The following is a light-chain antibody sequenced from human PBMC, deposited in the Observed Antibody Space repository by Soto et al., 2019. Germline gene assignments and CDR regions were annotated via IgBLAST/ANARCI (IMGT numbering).Light chain of an antibody. CDR2: DAS. CDR3: QQYDNLPPTWT. V-gene: IGKV1-33*01. Sequence: DVRMTQSPSSLSASIGGRVIITCRASQDIATYLNWYQQKPGKAPNLLIYDASNLETGVPSRFSGGGSGTHFTFTISNLQPEDIATYYCQQYDNLPPTWTFGQGTKGDIK. CDR1: QDIATY. J-gene: IGKJ1*01.